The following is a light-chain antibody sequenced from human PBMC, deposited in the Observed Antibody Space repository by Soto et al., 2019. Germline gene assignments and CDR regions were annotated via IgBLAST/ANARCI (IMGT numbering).Light chain of an antibody. CDR2: GAS. CDR1: QTVSRS. Sequence: EKVVKQSPATLSVSPGERTTLPFRARQTVSRSLAWYQQKPGQAPRLLIYGASTRATGFPARFSGSGSGTEFTLTISSLQSEDFAVYYCQQYNNWPFTFGPGTKVDIK. V-gene: IGKV3-15*01. CDR3: QQYNNWPFT. J-gene: IGKJ3*01.